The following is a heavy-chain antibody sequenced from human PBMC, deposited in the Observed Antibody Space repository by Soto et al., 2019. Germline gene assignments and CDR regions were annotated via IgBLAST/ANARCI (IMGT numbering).Heavy chain of an antibody. CDR1: GYSFTSYW. Sequence: PGESLKISCKGSGYSFTSYWIGWVRQMPGKGLEWMGIIYPGDSDTRYSPSFQGQVTISADKSISTAYLQWSSLKASDTAMYYCARLRLRGYSYGTHYNWFDPWGQGTLVTVSS. D-gene: IGHD5-18*01. CDR2: IYPGDSDT. J-gene: IGHJ5*02. CDR3: ARLRLRGYSYGTHYNWFDP. V-gene: IGHV5-51*01.